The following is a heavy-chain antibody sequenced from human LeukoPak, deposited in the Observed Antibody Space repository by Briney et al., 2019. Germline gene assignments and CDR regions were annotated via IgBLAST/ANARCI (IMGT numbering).Heavy chain of an antibody. CDR2: INSDGSST. CDR1: GFTFSAYW. D-gene: IGHD3-22*01. V-gene: IGHV3-74*01. CDR3: TSKTTDYYDSSGVWGY. J-gene: IGHJ4*02. Sequence: PGGSLRLSCAASGFTFSAYWVHWVRQAPGKGLVWVSRINSDGSSTSYADSVKGRFTISRDNAKNTLYLQMNSLRAEDTAVYYCTSKTTDYYDSSGVWGYWGQGTLVTVSS.